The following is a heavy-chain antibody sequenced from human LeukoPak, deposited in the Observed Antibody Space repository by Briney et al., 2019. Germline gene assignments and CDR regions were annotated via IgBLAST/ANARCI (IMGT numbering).Heavy chain of an antibody. CDR3: ARAGYHNGLDY. Sequence: GGSLRLSCTASGFTFSSYWMHWVRQAPGKGLVWVSHIKTDGSSISYADSVKGRFTISRDNAKNTLYLQMNSLRAEDTAVYYCARAGYHNGLDYWGQGTLLTASS. CDR2: IKTDGSSI. CDR1: GFTFSSYW. J-gene: IGHJ4*02. V-gene: IGHV3-74*01. D-gene: IGHD2-8*01.